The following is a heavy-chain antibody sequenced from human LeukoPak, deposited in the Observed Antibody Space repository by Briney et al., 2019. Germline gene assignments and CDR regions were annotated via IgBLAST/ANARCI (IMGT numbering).Heavy chain of an antibody. CDR3: AREAPEYDFWSGYSIRADGMDV. CDR2: ISGSGGRT. D-gene: IGHD3-3*01. Sequence: GGSLRLSCAASGFTFYKFVMTWVRQAPGSGLEWVSSISGSGGRTYYADSVKGRFTISRDNSENTLYLQMNSLRAEDTAVYYCAREAPEYDFWSGYSIRADGMDVWGQGTTVTVSS. V-gene: IGHV3-23*01. J-gene: IGHJ6*02. CDR1: GFTFYKFV.